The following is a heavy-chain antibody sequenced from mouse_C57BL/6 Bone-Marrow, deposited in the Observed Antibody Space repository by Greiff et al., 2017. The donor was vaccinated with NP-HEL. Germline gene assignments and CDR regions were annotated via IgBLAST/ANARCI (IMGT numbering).Heavy chain of an antibody. Sequence: VNLVESGPGLVQPSQSLSITCTVSGFSLTSYGVHWVRQSPGKGLEWLGVIWSGGSTDYNAAFISRLSISKDNSKSQVFFKMNSLQADDTAIYYCARNRATMITRAMDYWGQGTSVTVSS. CDR3: ARNRATMITRAMDY. D-gene: IGHD2-4*01. CDR2: IWSGGST. CDR1: GFSLTSYG. V-gene: IGHV2-2*01. J-gene: IGHJ4*01.